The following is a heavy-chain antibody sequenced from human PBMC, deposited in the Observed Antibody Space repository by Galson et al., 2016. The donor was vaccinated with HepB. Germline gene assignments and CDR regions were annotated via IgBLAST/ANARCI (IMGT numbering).Heavy chain of an antibody. CDR2: IIQDGSEK. CDR1: GFTFSNYW. D-gene: IGHD1-7*01. V-gene: IGHV3-7*03. Sequence: SLRLSCAASGFTFSNYWMNWVRQAPGKGLEWVANIIQDGSEKYYVDSVKGRFTISRDNAKNSLYLQMNDLRAEDAALYYCGRDTGNYYVDKWGHGTLVTVSS. J-gene: IGHJ4*01. CDR3: GRDTGNYYVDK.